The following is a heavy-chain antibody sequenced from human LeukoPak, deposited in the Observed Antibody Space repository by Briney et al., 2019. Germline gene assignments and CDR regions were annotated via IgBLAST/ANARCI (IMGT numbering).Heavy chain of an antibody. J-gene: IGHJ4*02. CDR3: ARWASGLTGTTGGGYFDY. V-gene: IGHV3-20*03. Sequence: PGGSLRLSYAASGFTFDDYGMSWVRQAPGKGLEWVAGINWNSGSTGYADSVKGRFTISRDNAKNSLYLQMNSLRGEDTALYYCARWASGLTGTTGGGYFDYWGQGTLVTVSS. D-gene: IGHD1-20*01. CDR2: INWNSGST. CDR1: GFTFDDYG.